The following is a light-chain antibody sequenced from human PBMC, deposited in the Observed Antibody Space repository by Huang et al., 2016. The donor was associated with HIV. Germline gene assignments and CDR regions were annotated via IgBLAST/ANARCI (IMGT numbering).Light chain of an antibody. CDR1: QDISSY. CDR3: QQLDVYPPT. J-gene: IGKJ1*01. Sequence: HLTQSPSSLSASVGDRVTITCRASQDISSYLAWYQQKPGKSPKLLIYAASALQGGVPSRFSGSGSGTDFALTSSSLQREDFATYYCQQLDVYPPTFGQGTKVEIK. CDR2: AAS. V-gene: IGKV1-9*01.